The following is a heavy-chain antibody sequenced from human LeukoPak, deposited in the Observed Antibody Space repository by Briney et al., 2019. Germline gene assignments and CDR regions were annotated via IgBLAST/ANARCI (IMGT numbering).Heavy chain of an antibody. D-gene: IGHD3-9*01. J-gene: IGHJ4*02. V-gene: IGHV1-3*01. CDR2: INAGNGNT. CDR1: GYTFTGYY. CDR3: AREYILTGYYYFDY. Sequence: ASVKVSCKASGYTFTGYYMHWVRQAPGQSLEWMGWINAGNGNTKYSQKFQGRVTITRDTSASTAYMELSSLRSEDTAVYYCAREYILTGYYYFDYWGQGTLVTVSS.